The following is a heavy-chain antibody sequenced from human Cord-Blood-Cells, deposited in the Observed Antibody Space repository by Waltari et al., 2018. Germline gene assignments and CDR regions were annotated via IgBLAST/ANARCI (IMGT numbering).Heavy chain of an antibody. CDR2: IYHSGST. D-gene: IGHD1-26*01. J-gene: IGHJ4*02. V-gene: IGHV4-4*02. Sequence: QVQLQESGPGLVKPSGTLSLTCAVSGGSISSSNWWRWVLQPPGKGLEGIGVIYHSGSTNYNPSLKGRVTISEDKSKNQFSLKLSSVTAADTAVYYCARAGLMGASDYWGQGTLVTVSS. CDR1: GGSISSSNW. CDR3: ARAGLMGASDY.